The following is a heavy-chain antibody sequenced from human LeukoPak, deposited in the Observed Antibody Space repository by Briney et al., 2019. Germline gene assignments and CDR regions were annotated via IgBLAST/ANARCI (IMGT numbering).Heavy chain of an antibody. V-gene: IGHV3-30*02. CDR3: ARGRVISLEFFDS. Sequence: GGSLRLSCAASGFTFSSYGMHWVRQAPGKGLEWVAFIRYDGSNKYYADSVKGRFTISRDNAKNSLYLQMNSLRAEDTAVYYCARGRVISLEFFDSWGQGTLVTVSS. CDR2: IRYDGSNK. J-gene: IGHJ4*02. D-gene: IGHD3-10*01. CDR1: GFTFSSYG.